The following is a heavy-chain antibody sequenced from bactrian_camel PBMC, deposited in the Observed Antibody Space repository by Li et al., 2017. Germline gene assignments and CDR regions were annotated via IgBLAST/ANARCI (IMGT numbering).Heavy chain of an antibody. CDR1: QSTYR. CDR3: VVPFATFTAAEGGFGY. CDR2: IYTGGGST. V-gene: IGHV3S40*01. J-gene: IGHJ4*01. Sequence: DVQLVESGGGSVQAGGSLRLSCVASQSTYRMGWFRQAPGKEREGVAAIYTGGGSTYYADSVKGRFTISRDNAMRTVTLEMNSLQPEDTAVYYCVVPFATFTAAEGGFGYWGQGTQVTVS. D-gene: IGHD2*01.